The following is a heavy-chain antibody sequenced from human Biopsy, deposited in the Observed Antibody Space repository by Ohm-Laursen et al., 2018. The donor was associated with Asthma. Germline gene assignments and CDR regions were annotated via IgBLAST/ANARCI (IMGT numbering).Heavy chain of an antibody. CDR1: GGSVSSGSYY. Sequence: SETLSLTCTVSGGSVSSGSYYWSWIRQPPGKGLAWVSYISYSGSTDYNPSLKSRLTISMDTSKNQFYLKLSSETAADTAVYYCARVPTTLRYFDLWGRGTLVTVSS. V-gene: IGHV4-61*01. D-gene: IGHD2-15*01. CDR2: ISYSGST. CDR3: ARVPTTLRYFDL. J-gene: IGHJ2*01.